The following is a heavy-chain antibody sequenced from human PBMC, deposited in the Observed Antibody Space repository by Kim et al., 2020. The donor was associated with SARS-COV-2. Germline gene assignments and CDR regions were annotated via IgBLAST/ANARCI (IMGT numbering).Heavy chain of an antibody. J-gene: IGHJ5*02. CDR3: ARDVTDPVRWVDP. Sequence: YTPSLKSRVTLSVDTSKNQFSLKLSSVTAADTAVYYCARDVTDPVRWVDPWGQGTLVTVSS. V-gene: IGHV4-59*01. D-gene: IGHD4-4*01.